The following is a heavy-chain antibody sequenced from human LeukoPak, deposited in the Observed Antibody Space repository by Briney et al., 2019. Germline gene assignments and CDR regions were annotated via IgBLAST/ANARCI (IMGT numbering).Heavy chain of an antibody. Sequence: GGSLRLSCAASRFTFSTYWMTWVRQAPGKGLEWVANIKQDGSQKYYMDSVKGRFSISRDNSKNTLYLQMNSLRAEDTAVYYCAKDAKRRIAAAPFDYWGQGTLVTVSS. CDR1: RFTFSTYW. D-gene: IGHD6-13*01. J-gene: IGHJ4*02. CDR2: IKQDGSQK. CDR3: AKDAKRRIAAAPFDY. V-gene: IGHV3-7*01.